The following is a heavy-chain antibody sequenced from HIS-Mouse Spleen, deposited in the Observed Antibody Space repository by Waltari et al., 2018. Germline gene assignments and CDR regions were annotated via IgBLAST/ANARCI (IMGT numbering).Heavy chain of an antibody. CDR3: AREIPYSSSWYDWYFDL. J-gene: IGHJ2*01. Sequence: QLQLQESGPGLVTPSETLSLTCTVSGCSISRSSYYRGWIRQPQGKGLEWIGSIYYSGSTYYNPSLKSRVTISVDTSKNQFSLKLSSVTAADTAVYYCAREIPYSSSWYDWYFDLWGRGTLVTVSS. CDR1: GCSISRSSYY. V-gene: IGHV4-39*07. D-gene: IGHD6-13*01. CDR2: IYYSGST.